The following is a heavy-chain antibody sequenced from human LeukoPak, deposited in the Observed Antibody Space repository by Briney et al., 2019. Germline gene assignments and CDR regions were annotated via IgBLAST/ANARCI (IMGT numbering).Heavy chain of an antibody. Sequence: SLCLSCAAAGFTFNNCALHWDRHGPGQGRQWVSGTRCNSGIIAYADSVKGRLTTSRDNPKNSLYLQMNSLRAEETPLYYCADEEGGGFDYWGQGALVTVSS. CDR3: ADEEGGGFDY. CDR1: GFTFNNCA. CDR2: TRCNSGII. J-gene: IGHJ4*02. V-gene: IGHV3-9*01. D-gene: IGHD3-16*01.